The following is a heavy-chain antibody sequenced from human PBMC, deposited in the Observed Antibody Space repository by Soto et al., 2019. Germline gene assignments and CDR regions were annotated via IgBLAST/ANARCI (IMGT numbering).Heavy chain of an antibody. V-gene: IGHV3-21*06. CDR3: ARDGLTFGGD. J-gene: IGHJ4*02. Sequence: EVHLVEAGGGLVKPGESLTLSCAASGFTFGSFTLNWVRQATGKGLEWVSSISSSSAYIYYAESVKGRFTLSRDNARSTLYLQMHSLRLDDTAVYFCARDGLTFGGDWGQGTLVAVSS. CDR1: GFTFGSFT. D-gene: IGHD3-16*01. CDR2: ISSSSAYI.